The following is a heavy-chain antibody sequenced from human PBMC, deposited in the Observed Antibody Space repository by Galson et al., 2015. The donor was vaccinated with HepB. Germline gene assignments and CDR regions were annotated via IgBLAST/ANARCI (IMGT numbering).Heavy chain of an antibody. CDR2: VYGGGTT. CDR3: ARRAFYGSGRYGVDV. CDR1: GFSVSNYY. V-gene: IGHV3-66*02. Sequence: SLRLSCAASGFSVSNYYMSWVRQAPGKGLEGVSVVYGGGTTYYADFVKGRFTISRDNSKNTLYLQMNSLTAEDAAVYYCARRAFYGSGRYGVDVWGQGTTVTVSS. J-gene: IGHJ6*02. D-gene: IGHD3-10*01.